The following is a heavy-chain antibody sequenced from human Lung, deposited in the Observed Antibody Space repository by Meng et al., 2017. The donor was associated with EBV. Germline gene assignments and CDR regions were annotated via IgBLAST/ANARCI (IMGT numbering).Heavy chain of an antibody. D-gene: IGHD3-22*01. V-gene: IGHV4-34*01. Sequence: HVQLPPFGPALLHPSLPLSLPFSFYCVSFTCYSWRWFRHPPGQGLEWIGEINHSGSPNYNPSLTSRVTISVDTSKNQFSLKLSSVTAADTAVYYCARGRIIGDSSGYSDYWGQGALVTVSS. CDR3: ARGRIIGDSSGYSDY. CDR2: INHSGSP. J-gene: IGHJ4*02. CDR1: CVSFTCYS.